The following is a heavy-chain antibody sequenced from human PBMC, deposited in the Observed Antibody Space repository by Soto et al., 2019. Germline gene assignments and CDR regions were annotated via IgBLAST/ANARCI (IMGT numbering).Heavy chain of an antibody. CDR1: GGSISSGDYY. J-gene: IGHJ4*02. D-gene: IGHD5-12*01. CDR2: IYYSGST. CDR3: ARDEKGYAFDY. V-gene: IGHV4-30-4*01. Sequence: QVQLQESGPGLVKPSQTLSLTCTVSGGSISSGDYYWSWIRQPPGKGLEWIGYIYYSGSTYYNPALKSRVTISVETSKNPFSLKLSSVTAAATAVYYCARDEKGYAFDYWGQGTLVTVSS.